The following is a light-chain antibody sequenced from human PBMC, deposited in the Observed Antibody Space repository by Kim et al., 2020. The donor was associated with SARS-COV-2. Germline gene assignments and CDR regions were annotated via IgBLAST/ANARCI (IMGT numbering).Light chain of an antibody. CDR1: SSDSDEYNY. CDR3: SAYTSSNTPL. J-gene: IGLJ3*02. Sequence: QSITLSSMRSSSDSDEYNYDSWYQQHPGEAPNVIIYDVSKRPSGFARRFSGSKSGNTASLTISGLQADDEADYYCSAYTSSNTPLFGGGTQLTVL. CDR2: DVS. V-gene: IGLV2-14*03.